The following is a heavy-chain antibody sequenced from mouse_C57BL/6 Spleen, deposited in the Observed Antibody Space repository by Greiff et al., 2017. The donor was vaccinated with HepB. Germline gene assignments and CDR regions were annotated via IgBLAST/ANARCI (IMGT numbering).Heavy chain of an antibody. CDR1: GYAFSSYW. J-gene: IGHJ3*01. D-gene: IGHD1-1*01. CDR2: IYPGDGDT. V-gene: IGHV1-80*01. Sequence: QVQLKESGAELVKPGASVKISCKASGYAFSSYWMNWVKQRPGKGLEWIGQIYPGDGDTNYNGKFKGKATLTADKSSSTAYMQLSSLTSEDSAVYFCAREDYGSSYPFAYWGQGTLVTVSA. CDR3: AREDYGSSYPFAY.